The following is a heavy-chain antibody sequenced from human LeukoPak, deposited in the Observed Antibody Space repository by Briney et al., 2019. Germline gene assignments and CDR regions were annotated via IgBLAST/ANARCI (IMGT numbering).Heavy chain of an antibody. Sequence: GGSLRLSCAASGFTFRDSGMSWVRQVPGKGLEWVSGISSNGGSTGYADSVKGRFTISRDNAKNSLYLQMSSLRAEDTALYYCASDSHDYRDYPDFYYYYYMDVWGKGTTVTVSS. J-gene: IGHJ6*03. CDR3: ASDSHDYRDYPDFYYYYYMDV. CDR1: GFTFRDSG. D-gene: IGHD4-17*01. CDR2: ISSNGGST. V-gene: IGHV3-20*04.